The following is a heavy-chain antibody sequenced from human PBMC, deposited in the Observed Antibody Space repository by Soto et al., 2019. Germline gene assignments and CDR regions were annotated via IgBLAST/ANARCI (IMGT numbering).Heavy chain of an antibody. J-gene: IGHJ4*02. CDR3: ARDRSFTSGGAAGFDY. CDR2: ISAYNGNT. Sequence: QVQLVQSGAEVKKPGASVKVSCKASGYTFTSYGISWVRQAPGQGLEWMGWISAYNGNTNYAQKLQGRVTMTTDTSTSTAYIELRSLRSDDTAVYYCARDRSFTSGGAAGFDYRGQGTLVTVSS. D-gene: IGHD6-13*01. CDR1: GYTFTSYG. V-gene: IGHV1-18*01.